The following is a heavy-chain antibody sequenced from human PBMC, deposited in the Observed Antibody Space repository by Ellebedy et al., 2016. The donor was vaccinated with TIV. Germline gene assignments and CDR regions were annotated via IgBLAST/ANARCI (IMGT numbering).Heavy chain of an antibody. D-gene: IGHD6-13*01. CDR1: GYTFDDHG. J-gene: IGHJ4*02. Sequence: GGSLRLXCAASGYTFDDHGMQWVRQAPGKGLEWVSSISWNGGRVDYADSVKGRFTVSRDNAKNYLYLQMNSLRREDTALYYCTRAYSSSWSGYFDSWGQGTLVTVSS. CDR2: ISWNGGRV. CDR3: TRAYSSSWSGYFDS. V-gene: IGHV3-9*01.